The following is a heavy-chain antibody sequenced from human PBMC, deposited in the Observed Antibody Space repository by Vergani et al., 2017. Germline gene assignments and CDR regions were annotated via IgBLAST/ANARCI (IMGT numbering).Heavy chain of an antibody. J-gene: IGHJ3*02. V-gene: IGHV2-70*15. Sequence: QVTLWESGPPLVKPTQTLTLTCTFPGFSLSTSGMCVSWIRQPQGKALEWLARIDWDDDKYYSTSLKTRLTISKDTSKNQVVLTMTNMDPVDTATYYCARIGYYYGSRSYYNVGAFDIWGQGTMVTVSS. D-gene: IGHD3-10*01. CDR1: GFSLSTSGMC. CDR2: IDWDDDK. CDR3: ARIGYYYGSRSYYNVGAFDI.